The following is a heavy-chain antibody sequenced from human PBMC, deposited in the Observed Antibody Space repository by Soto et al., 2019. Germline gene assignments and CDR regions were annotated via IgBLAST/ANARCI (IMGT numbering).Heavy chain of an antibody. CDR2: VFHTGTT. J-gene: IGHJ4*02. Sequence: QVQLQESGPGLVKPSGTLSLTCAVSGDSVSSPYWWCWVRQPPGKGLEWIGDVFHTGTTSYNPSLRSRVTISMDKSNNQFSLDLSSVTAADTAVYYCARSAGWYAVHSWGPGTLVVVSS. CDR1: GDSVSSPYW. CDR3: ARSAGWYAVHS. D-gene: IGHD6-19*01. V-gene: IGHV4-4*02.